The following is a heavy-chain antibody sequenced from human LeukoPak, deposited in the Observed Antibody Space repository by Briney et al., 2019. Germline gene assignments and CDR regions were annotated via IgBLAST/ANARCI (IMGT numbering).Heavy chain of an antibody. Sequence: GGSLRLSCAASGFTFSGYWMHWVRQAPGKGLEWVSHVNIDGSRTTYADSVKGRFTISRDNAKDTLFLQMNSLRAEDTAVYYCVRDMFGGYYFDWGQGTLVAVSS. V-gene: IGHV3-74*01. CDR3: VRDMFGGYYFD. J-gene: IGHJ4*02. CDR1: GFTFSGYW. CDR2: VNIDGSRT. D-gene: IGHD3-16*01.